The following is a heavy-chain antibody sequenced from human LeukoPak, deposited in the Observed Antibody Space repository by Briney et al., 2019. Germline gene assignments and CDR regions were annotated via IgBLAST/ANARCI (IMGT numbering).Heavy chain of an antibody. D-gene: IGHD3-10*01. V-gene: IGHV4-59*01. CDR2: IYSSGST. Sequence: TSETLSLTCNVSGGSIRGYYWSWIRQPPGKGLEWIGYIYSSGSTNYNPSLKSRVTMSVDTSKNQFSLKVSSVTAADTAVYYCARVFDSGSQAYFYYMDVWGKGTTVTISS. CDR1: GGSIRGYY. CDR3: ARVFDSGSQAYFYYMDV. J-gene: IGHJ6*03.